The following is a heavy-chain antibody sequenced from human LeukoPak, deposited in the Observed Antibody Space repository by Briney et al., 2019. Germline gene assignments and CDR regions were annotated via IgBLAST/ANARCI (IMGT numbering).Heavy chain of an antibody. CDR3: ARLFGVMRDFDY. D-gene: IGHD3-3*01. CDR1: GGSISSGNYY. Sequence: PSETLSLTCTVSGGSISSGNYYWSWIRQPPGRGLEWIGYIYYSGSTYYNPSLKSRVTISADTSENQLSLNVSSVTAADTAVYYCARLFGVMRDFDYWGQGTLVTVSS. V-gene: IGHV4-30-4*08. J-gene: IGHJ4*02. CDR2: IYYSGST.